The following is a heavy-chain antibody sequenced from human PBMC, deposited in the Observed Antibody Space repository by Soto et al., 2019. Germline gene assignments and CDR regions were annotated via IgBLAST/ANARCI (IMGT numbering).Heavy chain of an antibody. J-gene: IGHJ6*02. Sequence: GESLKISCKGSGYSFTNYWIGWVRQMPGKGLEWIGIIFPGDSDTRYSPSFQGQVTISADRSSSTAYLQWSSLKASDTGMYYCARRGGYCSNGVCYINYYYGMDVWGQGTTVTVSS. CDR3: ARRGGYCSNGVCYINYYYGMDV. D-gene: IGHD2-8*01. CDR1: GYSFTNYW. V-gene: IGHV5-51*01. CDR2: IFPGDSDT.